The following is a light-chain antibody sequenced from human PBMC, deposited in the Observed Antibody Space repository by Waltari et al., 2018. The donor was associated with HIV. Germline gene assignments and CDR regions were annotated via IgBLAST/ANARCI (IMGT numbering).Light chain of an antibody. CDR3: GTWDASRSAGV. CDR2: DNN. V-gene: IGLV1-51*01. CDR1: NSNNGTDY. J-gene: IGLJ3*02. Sequence: SVLTQPPSVSAAPGQKVTISCSGINSNNGTDYVSWDQLLPGAAPKLLIYDNNKLPSGIPDRFSGSKSGTSATLDITGLQTGDEADYYCGTWDASRSAGVFGGWTKLTVL.